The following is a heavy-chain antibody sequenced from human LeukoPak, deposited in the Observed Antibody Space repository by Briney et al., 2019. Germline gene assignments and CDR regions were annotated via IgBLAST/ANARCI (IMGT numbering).Heavy chain of an antibody. CDR2: ISSSSSYI. Sequence: KPGGSLRLSCAASGFAFSSYSMNWVRQAPGKGLEWVSSISSSSSYIYYADSVKGRFTISRDNSKNTLYLQMNSLRAEDTAVYYCAKVGSSWSTIDYWGQGTLVTVSS. D-gene: IGHD6-13*01. V-gene: IGHV3-21*04. CDR1: GFAFSSYS. CDR3: AKVGSSWSTIDY. J-gene: IGHJ4*02.